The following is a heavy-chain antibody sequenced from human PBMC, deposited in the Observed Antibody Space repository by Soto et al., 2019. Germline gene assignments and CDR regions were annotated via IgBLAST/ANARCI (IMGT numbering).Heavy chain of an antibody. CDR2: ISGGGGST. V-gene: IGHV3-23*01. CDR3: AKDHYYDSSGYYYFFDY. D-gene: IGHD3-22*01. J-gene: IGHJ4*02. CDR1: GFTFSNYA. Sequence: PGGSLRLSCTASGFTFSNYAMSWVRQAPGKGLEWVSAISGGGGSTYYADSVKGRFTISRDNSKNTLYLQMNSLRAEDTAVYYCAKDHYYDSSGYYYFFDYWGQGTLVTVSS.